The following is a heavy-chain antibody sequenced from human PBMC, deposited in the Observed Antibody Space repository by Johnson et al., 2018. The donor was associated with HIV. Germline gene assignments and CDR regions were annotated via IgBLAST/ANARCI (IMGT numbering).Heavy chain of an antibody. CDR2: IYSGGNT. V-gene: IGHV3-66*01. Sequence: VLLVESGGGLVQPGGSLRLSCTASGFTVSSNYMSWVRQAPGKGLEWVSVIYSGGNTYYADSVKGRFTISRDNSKNTLYLQMNSLRVEDTAVYYCARDRGIAARPFRYAFDIWGQGTMVTVSS. CDR3: ARDRGIAARPFRYAFDI. D-gene: IGHD6-6*01. CDR1: GFTVSSNY. J-gene: IGHJ3*02.